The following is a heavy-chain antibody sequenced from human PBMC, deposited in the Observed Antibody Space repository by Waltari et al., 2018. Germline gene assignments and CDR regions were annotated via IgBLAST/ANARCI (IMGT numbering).Heavy chain of an antibody. CDR1: GFTFSIYA. D-gene: IGHD1-26*01. V-gene: IGHV3-64*01. CDR3: ARGGLTPWEIPTYYYYMDV. CDR2: ISSDGRTT. J-gene: IGHJ6*03. Sequence: EVQVVGSGGVLVQPGESLRLSCAASGFTFSIYAMHWIRPAPGKGMEHVSTISSDGRTTYYVNLVKGTLTNSRENSRNTVYLQMGSLRHEYMAVYYCARGGLTPWEIPTYYYYMDVWGKGTTVTISS.